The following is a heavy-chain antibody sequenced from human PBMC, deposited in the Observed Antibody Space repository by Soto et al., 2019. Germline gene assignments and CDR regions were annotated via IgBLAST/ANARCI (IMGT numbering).Heavy chain of an antibody. V-gene: IGHV1-3*01. D-gene: IGHD6-19*01. CDR3: ARLYSSGWENWFDP. CDR1: GYTFTSYA. J-gene: IGHJ5*02. Sequence: QVQLVQSGAEVKKPGASVKVSCKASGYTFTSYAMHWVRQAPGQRLEWMGWINAGNGNTKYSQKFQGRVTITRDTXXSTAYMELSSLRSEDTAVYYCARLYSSGWENWFDPWGQGTLVTVSS. CDR2: INAGNGNT.